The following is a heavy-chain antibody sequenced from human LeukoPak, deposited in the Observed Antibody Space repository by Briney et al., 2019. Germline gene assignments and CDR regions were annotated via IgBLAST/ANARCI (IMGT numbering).Heavy chain of an antibody. V-gene: IGHV4-4*07. Sequence: PSETLSLTCTVSGGSITSYYWSWIRQPAGKGLEWIGRIYSSGSTNYNPSLKSRVTMSVDTSKNHFSLELTSVTAADTAVYYCARTTVAGGCDYWGQGSLVTVSS. CDR1: GGSITSYY. CDR3: ARTTVAGGCDY. D-gene: IGHD6-19*01. CDR2: IYSSGST. J-gene: IGHJ4*02.